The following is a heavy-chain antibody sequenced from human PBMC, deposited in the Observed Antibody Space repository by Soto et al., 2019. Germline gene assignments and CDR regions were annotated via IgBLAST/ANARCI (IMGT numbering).Heavy chain of an antibody. CDR1: GGSISSSSYY. Sequence: SETLSLTCTVSGGSISSSSYYWGWIRQPPGKGLEWIGSIYYSGSTYYNPSLKSRVTISEDTSKNQFSLELSSLRSEDTAVYYCARQTSWTRPYYYYYYMDVWGKGTTVTVSS. J-gene: IGHJ6*03. CDR3: ARQTSWTRPYYYYYYMDV. V-gene: IGHV4-39*01. D-gene: IGHD6-13*01. CDR2: IYYSGST.